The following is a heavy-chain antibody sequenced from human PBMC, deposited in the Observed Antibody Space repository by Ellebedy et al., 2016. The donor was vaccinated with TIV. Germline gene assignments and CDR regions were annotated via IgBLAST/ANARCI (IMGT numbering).Heavy chain of an antibody. D-gene: IGHD5-12*01. J-gene: IGHJ4*02. CDR2: IHYSEST. V-gene: IGHV4-59*01. CDR1: GGSFSSYY. Sequence: SETLSLTXTVSGGSFSSYYWSWIRQPPGKGLEWIGIIHYSESTNYNPSLKSRLTISLDTSRNQFSLNLHSVTAADTAVYYCVVGYGWLIDYWGRGNLVTVSS. CDR3: VVGYGWLIDY.